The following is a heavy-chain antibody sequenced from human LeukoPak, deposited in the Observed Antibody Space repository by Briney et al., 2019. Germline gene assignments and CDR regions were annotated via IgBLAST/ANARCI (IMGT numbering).Heavy chain of an antibody. CDR3: ARDGPYWYFDL. J-gene: IGHJ2*01. Sequence: SETLSLTCTVSGGSISNYYWSWIRQPPGKGLEWIGYIYYLGDTNYNPSLKSRVTISVDTSKNQFSLKLSSVTAADTAVYYCARDGPYWYFDLWGRGTLVTVSS. CDR2: IYYLGDT. V-gene: IGHV4-59*12. CDR1: GGSISNYY.